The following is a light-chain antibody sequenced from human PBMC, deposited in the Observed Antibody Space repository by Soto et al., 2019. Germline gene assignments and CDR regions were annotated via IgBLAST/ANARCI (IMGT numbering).Light chain of an antibody. CDR1: SSDVGGYNY. J-gene: IGLJ2*01. Sequence: QAVVTQPPSASGSPGQSVAISCTGTSSDVGGYNYVSWFQQHPGKAPKLMIYEVTKRPSGVPDRFSGSKSGNTASLTVSGLQAEDEADYYCASYAGNNVIVGGGTKLTVL. CDR3: ASYAGNNVI. CDR2: EVT. V-gene: IGLV2-8*01.